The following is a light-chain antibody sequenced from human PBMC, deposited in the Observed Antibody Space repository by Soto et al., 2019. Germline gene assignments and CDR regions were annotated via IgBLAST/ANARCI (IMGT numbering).Light chain of an antibody. CDR3: QVWDSGSDEGV. CDR1: RIATKS. J-gene: IGLJ3*02. V-gene: IGLV3-21*02. Sequence: SYELTQPPSVSVAPGQTARITCGRNRIATKSVHWYQQKPGQAPVLIVYDTSDRRSGIPERFSGSDSGNTATLTINRAEAGDEADYYCQVWDSGSDEGVFGGGTKLTVL. CDR2: DTS.